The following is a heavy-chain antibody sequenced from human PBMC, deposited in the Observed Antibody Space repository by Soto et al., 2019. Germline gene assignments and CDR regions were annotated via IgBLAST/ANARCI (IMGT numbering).Heavy chain of an antibody. D-gene: IGHD3-9*01. J-gene: IGHJ4*02. CDR3: ARDSVHYDILTGYALDY. CDR1: GGTFSSYA. CDR2: IIPIFGTA. V-gene: IGHV1-69*01. Sequence: QVQLVQSGAEVKKPGSSVKVSCKASGGTFSSYAISWVRQAPGQGLEWMGGIIPIFGTANYAQKFQGRVTITADESTSTAYIELSSLRSEDTAVYYCARDSVHYDILTGYALDYWGQGTLVTVSS.